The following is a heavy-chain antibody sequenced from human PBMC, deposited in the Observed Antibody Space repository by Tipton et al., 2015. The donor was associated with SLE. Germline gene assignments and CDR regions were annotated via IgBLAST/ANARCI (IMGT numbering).Heavy chain of an antibody. Sequence: TLSLTCTVSGGSISSNSYYWSWIRQPAGKGLEWIGYIYYSGTTYYNPSLKSRVTISVDTSKNQFSLKLSSVTAADTAVYYCARVAYDYVWGSFRSINYMDVWGKGTTVTVTS. D-gene: IGHD3-16*02. CDR1: GGSISSNSYY. CDR2: IYYSGTT. J-gene: IGHJ6*03. V-gene: IGHV4-61*10. CDR3: ARVAYDYVWGSFRSINYMDV.